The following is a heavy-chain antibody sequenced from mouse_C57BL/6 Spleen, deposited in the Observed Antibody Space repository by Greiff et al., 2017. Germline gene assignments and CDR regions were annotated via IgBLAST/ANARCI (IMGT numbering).Heavy chain of an antibody. V-gene: IGHV5-4*01. CDR2: ISDGGSYT. Sequence: EVMLVESGGGLVKPGGSLKLSCAASGFTFSSYAMSWVRQTPEKRLEWVATISDGGSYTYYPDNVKGRFTISRDNAKNNLYLQMSHLKSEDTAMYYCAREGGYGGFDYWGQGTTLTVSS. CDR1: GFTFSSYA. D-gene: IGHD2-2*01. CDR3: AREGGYGGFDY. J-gene: IGHJ2*01.